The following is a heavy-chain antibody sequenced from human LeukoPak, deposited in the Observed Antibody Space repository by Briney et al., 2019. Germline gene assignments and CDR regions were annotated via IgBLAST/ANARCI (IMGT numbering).Heavy chain of an antibody. Sequence: SETLSLTCTVSGGSISSGDYYWSWIRQHPEKGPEWIGYIFYTGSTYYNPSLRSRVAISVDTSKNQFSLRLTSVTAADTAVYYCARDSGYGLNDYWGQGTLVTVSS. J-gene: IGHJ4*02. D-gene: IGHD5-12*01. CDR1: GGSISSGDYY. V-gene: IGHV4-31*03. CDR2: IFYTGST. CDR3: ARDSGYGLNDY.